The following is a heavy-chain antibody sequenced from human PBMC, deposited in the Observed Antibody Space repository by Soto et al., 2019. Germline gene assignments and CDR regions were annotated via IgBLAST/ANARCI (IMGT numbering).Heavy chain of an antibody. Sequence: QVQLVQSGAEVKKPGASVKVSCKASGYTFTSYDINWVRQATGQGLEWMGWMNPNSGNTGYAQKFQGRVTMTRNTSISTAYMELRSLTSDDTAVYYCARSALVLGVYAATADWFDPWGQGTLVTVSS. CDR2: MNPNSGNT. CDR1: GYTFTSYD. D-gene: IGHD2-8*01. J-gene: IGHJ5*02. V-gene: IGHV1-8*01. CDR3: ARSALVLGVYAATADWFDP.